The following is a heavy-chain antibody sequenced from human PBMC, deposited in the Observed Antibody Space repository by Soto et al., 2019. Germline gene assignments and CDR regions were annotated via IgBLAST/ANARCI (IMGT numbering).Heavy chain of an antibody. CDR1: GFTFSSYW. V-gene: IGHV3-7*01. J-gene: IGHJ3*02. CDR3: AIDLFPDYDIFTGYIGDFDI. Sequence: PGGSLRLSCAASGFTFSSYWMSWVRQAPGKGLEWVANIKQDGSEKYYVDSVKGRFTISRDNAKNTLYLQMNSLRAEDTAVYYCAIDLFPDYDIFTGYIGDFDIWGQGKIVTVSS. D-gene: IGHD3-9*01. CDR2: IKQDGSEK.